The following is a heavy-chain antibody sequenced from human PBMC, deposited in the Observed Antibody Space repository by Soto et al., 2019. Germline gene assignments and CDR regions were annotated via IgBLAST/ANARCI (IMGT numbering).Heavy chain of an antibody. V-gene: IGHV3-66*01. D-gene: IGHD6-13*01. CDR1: GFTVSSNY. J-gene: IGHJ6*02. CDR3: ARKLAAAAYYYYDGMDV. Sequence: PGGCLRLSCAASGFTVSSNYMSWVRQAPGKGLEWVSVIYSGGSTYYADSVKGRFTISRDNAKNSLYLQMNSLRDEDTAVYYCARKLAAAAYYYYDGMDVWGQGTTVTVSS. CDR2: IYSGGST.